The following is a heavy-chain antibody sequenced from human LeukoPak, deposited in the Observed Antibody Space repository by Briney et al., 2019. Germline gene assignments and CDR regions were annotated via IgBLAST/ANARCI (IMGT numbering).Heavy chain of an antibody. CDR1: AFTFSSYS. V-gene: IGHV3-23*01. J-gene: IGHJ4*02. Sequence: GGSLRLSCAASAFTFSSYSMNWVRQAPGKGLEWVSAISGSGGSTYYADSVKGRFTISRDNSKNTLYLQMNSLRAEDTAVYYCAKDLGLGYYYDSSGYLDYWGQGTLVTVSS. CDR3: AKDLGLGYYYDSSGYLDY. D-gene: IGHD3-22*01. CDR2: ISGSGGST.